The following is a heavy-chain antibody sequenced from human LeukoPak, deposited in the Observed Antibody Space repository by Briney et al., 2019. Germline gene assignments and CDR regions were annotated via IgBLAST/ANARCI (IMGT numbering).Heavy chain of an antibody. CDR1: GGSISSPNW. Sequence: PSETLSLTCAVSGGSISSPNWWTWVRQPPGKGLEWIGEIYHSGRTNSNPSLESRVIMSVDKSKNQFSLKLTSETAADTAVYYCARVGHNWFDPWGQGTLVTVSS. CDR3: ARVGHNWFDP. J-gene: IGHJ5*02. CDR2: IYHSGRT. V-gene: IGHV4-4*02. D-gene: IGHD1-26*01.